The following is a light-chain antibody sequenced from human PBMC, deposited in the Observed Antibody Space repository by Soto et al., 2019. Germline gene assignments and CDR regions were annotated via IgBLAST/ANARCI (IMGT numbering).Light chain of an antibody. V-gene: IGKV3D-15*01. CDR1: QTVGRF. Sequence: EIVMTQSPATLSVSPGERVTLSCRASQTVGRFLAWYQQKPCQAPRLLIYFVSTRANGIPARFSGSGSGTEFYLTISSLQSEDLAVDDGQQHNGWPLTFGGGTKVEIE. J-gene: IGKJ4*01. CDR3: QQHNGWPLT. CDR2: FVS.